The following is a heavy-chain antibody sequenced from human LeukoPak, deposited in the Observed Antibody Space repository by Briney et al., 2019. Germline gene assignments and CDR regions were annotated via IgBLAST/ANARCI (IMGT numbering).Heavy chain of an antibody. Sequence: PSETLSLTCAVYGGSFSGYYWSWIHQPPGKGLEWIGEINHSGSTNYNPSLKSRVTISVDTSKNQFSLKLSSVTAADTAVYYCARAGRYKGYSNYGYFDYWGQGTLVTVSS. J-gene: IGHJ4*02. CDR1: GGSFSGYY. CDR2: INHSGST. V-gene: IGHV4-34*01. D-gene: IGHD4-4*01. CDR3: ARAGRYKGYSNYGYFDY.